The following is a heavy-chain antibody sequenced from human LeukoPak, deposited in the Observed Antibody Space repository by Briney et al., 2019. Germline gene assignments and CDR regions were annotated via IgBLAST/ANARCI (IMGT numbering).Heavy chain of an antibody. Sequence: KTSETLSLTCTVSGGSISSSSYYWGWIRQPPGKGLEWIGSIYYSGSTYYNPSLKSRVTISVDTSKNQFSLKLSSVTAADTAVYYCASRGPVSDAFDIWGQGTMVTVSS. J-gene: IGHJ3*02. CDR2: IYYSGST. CDR1: GGSISSSSYY. CDR3: ASRGPVSDAFDI. V-gene: IGHV4-39*01. D-gene: IGHD3-16*02.